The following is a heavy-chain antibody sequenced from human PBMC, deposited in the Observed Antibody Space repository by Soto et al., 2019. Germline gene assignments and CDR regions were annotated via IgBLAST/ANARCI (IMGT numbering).Heavy chain of an antibody. V-gene: IGHV1-69*04. CDR2: IIPLDGKT. J-gene: IGHJ4*02. Sequence: QVQLAQSGAEVKKPGSSVKISCKASGRSFRTYGISWVRQAPGQGLQWMGRIIPLDGKTNYAQEVQGRVTFTADKSTTPAYLILSGLRSDDTAISYCAREATDYFDKWGQGTLVTVSS. CDR1: GRSFRTYG. CDR3: AREATDYFDK.